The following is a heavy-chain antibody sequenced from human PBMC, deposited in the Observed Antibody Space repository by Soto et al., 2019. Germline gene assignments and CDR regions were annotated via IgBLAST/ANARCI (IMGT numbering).Heavy chain of an antibody. D-gene: IGHD6-13*01. CDR2: IYPGDSDT. V-gene: IGHV5-51*01. Sequence: GESLKISCKGSGYSFTSYWIGWVRQMPGKGLEWMGIIYPGDSDTRYSPSFQGQVTISADKSISTAYLQWSSLKASDTAMYYCARIDSSSWYGKSYFDYWGQGTLVTVSS. CDR3: ARIDSSSWYGKSYFDY. CDR1: GYSFTSYW. J-gene: IGHJ4*02.